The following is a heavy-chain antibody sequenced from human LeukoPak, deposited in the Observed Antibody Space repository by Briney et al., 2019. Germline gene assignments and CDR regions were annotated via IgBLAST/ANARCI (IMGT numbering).Heavy chain of an antibody. V-gene: IGHV3-21*01. J-gene: IGHJ3*02. CDR2: ISSSSSYI. Sequence: GGSLRLSCAASGFPFSSYSMNWVRQAPGKGLEWVSSISSSSSYIYYADSVKGRFTISRDNAKNSLYLQMNSLRAEDTAVYYCASAVAAAPIDAFDIWGQGTMVTVSS. D-gene: IGHD6-13*01. CDR1: GFPFSSYS. CDR3: ASAVAAAPIDAFDI.